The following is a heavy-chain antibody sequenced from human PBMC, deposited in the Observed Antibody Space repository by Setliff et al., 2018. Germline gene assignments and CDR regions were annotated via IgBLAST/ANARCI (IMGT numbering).Heavy chain of an antibody. CDR3: ARRYNFWSGYFDY. CDR2: MYYSGIT. V-gene: IGHV4-59*12. D-gene: IGHD3-3*01. CDR1: GGSISSYY. Sequence: SETLSLTCTVSGGSISSYYWSWFRQSPGKGLEWIGYMYYSGITNYNPILQSRVTISVDTSKNQFSLKLSSVTAADTAVYYCARRYNFWSGYFDYWGQGTLVTVSS. J-gene: IGHJ4*02.